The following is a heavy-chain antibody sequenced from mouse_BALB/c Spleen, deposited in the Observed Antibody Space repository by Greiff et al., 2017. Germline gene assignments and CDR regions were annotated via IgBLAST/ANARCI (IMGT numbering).Heavy chain of an antibody. CDR2: ISYDGSN. D-gene: IGHD2-4*01. J-gene: IGHJ2*01. V-gene: IGHV3-6*02. CDR1: GYSITSGYY. Sequence: EVKLVESGPGLVKPSQSLSLTCSVTGYSITSGYYWNWIRQFPGNKLEWMGYISYDGSNNYNPSLKNRISITRDTSKNQFFLKLNSVTTEDTATYYCAIMITTAFDYWGQGTTLTVSS. CDR3: AIMITTAFDY.